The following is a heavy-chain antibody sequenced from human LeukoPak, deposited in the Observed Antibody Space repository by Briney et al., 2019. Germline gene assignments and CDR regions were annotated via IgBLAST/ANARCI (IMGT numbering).Heavy chain of an antibody. CDR3: VREDNSPYKNFDH. D-gene: IGHD1-1*01. J-gene: IGHJ4*02. CDR2: INPAGTIT. Sequence: ASVKVSCKASGFTFSSYWMHWVRQAPGQGLEWLGLINPAGTITVFARKFQGRATVTRDTSASTVYMELNTLTSEDTAVYYCVREDNSPYKNFDHSGQGTLVTVSS. V-gene: IGHV1-46*01. CDR1: GFTFSSYW.